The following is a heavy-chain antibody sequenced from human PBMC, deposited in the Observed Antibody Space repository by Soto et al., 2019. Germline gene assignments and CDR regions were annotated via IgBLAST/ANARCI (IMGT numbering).Heavy chain of an antibody. CDR1: GYTFTSYA. D-gene: IGHD1-1*01. J-gene: IGHJ6*02. Sequence: ASVKVSCKASGYTFTSYAMHWVRQAPGQRLEWMGWINAGNSNTKYSQKFQGRVTITRDTSASTAYMELSSLRSEDTAVYYCASLYNWNYYYYGMDVWGQGTTVTVSS. CDR2: INAGNSNT. CDR3: ASLYNWNYYYYGMDV. V-gene: IGHV1-3*01.